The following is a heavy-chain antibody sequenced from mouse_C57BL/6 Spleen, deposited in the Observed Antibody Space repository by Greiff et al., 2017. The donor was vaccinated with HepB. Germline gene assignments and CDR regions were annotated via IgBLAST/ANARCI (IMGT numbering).Heavy chain of an antibody. V-gene: IGHV1-26*01. J-gene: IGHJ2*01. CDR3: ARGYYYYGSSLDY. CDR2: INPNNGGT. Sequence: EVHLQQSGPELVKPGASVKISCKASGYTFTDYYMNWVKQSHGKSLEWIGDINPNNGGTSYNQKFKGKATLTVDKSSSTAYMELRSLTSEDSAVYYCARGYYYYGSSLDYWGQGTTLTVSS. D-gene: IGHD1-1*01. CDR1: GYTFTDYY.